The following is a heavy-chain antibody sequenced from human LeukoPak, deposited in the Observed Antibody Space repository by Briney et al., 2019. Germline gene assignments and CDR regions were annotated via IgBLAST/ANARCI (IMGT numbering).Heavy chain of an antibody. V-gene: IGHV3-21*03. CDR3: TTPPGKYYAWAYFQH. CDR2: ISSSSSYI. CDR1: GFTFSSYS. Sequence: PGGSLRLSCAASGFTFSSYSMNWVRQAPGKGLEWVSSISSSSSYIYYADSVKGRFTISRDNAKNSLYLQMNSLKTEDTAVYYCTTPPGKYYAWAYFQHWGQGTLVTVSS. J-gene: IGHJ1*01. D-gene: IGHD2/OR15-2a*01.